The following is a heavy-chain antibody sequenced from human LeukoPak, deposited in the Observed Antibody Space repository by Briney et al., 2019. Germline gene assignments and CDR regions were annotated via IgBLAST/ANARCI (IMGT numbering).Heavy chain of an antibody. CDR1: GFTFSSYW. CDR2: IKQDGSEK. V-gene: IGHV3-7*01. D-gene: IGHD3-9*01. CDR3: ARQGETYYDILTGYFEYYYYYYGMDV. J-gene: IGHJ6*02. Sequence: GGSLRLSRAASGFTFSSYWMSWVRQAPGKGLEWVANIKQDGSEKYYVDSVKGRFTISRDNAKNSLYLQMNSLRAEDTAVYYCARQGETYYDILTGYFEYYYYYYGMDVWGQGTTVTVSS.